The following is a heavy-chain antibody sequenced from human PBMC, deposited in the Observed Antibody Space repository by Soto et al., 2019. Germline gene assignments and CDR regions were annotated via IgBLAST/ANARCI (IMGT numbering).Heavy chain of an antibody. V-gene: IGHV1-69*12. CDR1: GGTFSSYA. D-gene: IGHD3-22*01. J-gene: IGHJ5*02. Sequence: QVQLVQSGAEVKKPVSSVKVSCKASGGTFSSYAISWVRQAPGQGLEWMGEIIPIFGTANYAQKFQGRVTITADESTSTAYMELSSLRSEDTAVYYCARDRGPSSGYYPYWFDPWGQGTLVTVPS. CDR2: IIPIFGTA. CDR3: ARDRGPSSGYYPYWFDP.